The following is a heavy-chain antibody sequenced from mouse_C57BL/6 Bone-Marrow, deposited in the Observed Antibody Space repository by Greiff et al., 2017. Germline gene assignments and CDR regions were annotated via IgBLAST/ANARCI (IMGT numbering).Heavy chain of an antibody. CDR2: IYPGSGST. Sequence: QVQLQQPGAELVKPGASVKMSCKASGYTFTSYWITWVKQRPGQGLEWIGDIYPGSGSTNYNEKFKSKATLPVDTSSSTAYMQLSSLTSEDSAVYYCARGGIYYYSSILAWFAYWGQGTLVTVSA. J-gene: IGHJ3*01. CDR1: GYTFTSYW. V-gene: IGHV1-55*01. CDR3: ARGGIYYYSSILAWFAY. D-gene: IGHD1-1*01.